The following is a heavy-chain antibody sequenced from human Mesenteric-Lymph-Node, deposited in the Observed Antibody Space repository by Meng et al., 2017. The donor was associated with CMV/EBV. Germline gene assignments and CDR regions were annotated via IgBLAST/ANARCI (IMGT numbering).Heavy chain of an antibody. Sequence: SGPTLVKPTQTLTLTCTFSGLSLSTSGMRVTWIRQPPGKALEWLARIDWNDDIFYNTSLKTKLTISKDTSKNQVVLTMTNMDPVDTATYFCARMLGSTGYFDCWGQGTLVTVSS. CDR3: ARMLGSTGYFDC. CDR2: IDWNDDI. D-gene: IGHD7-27*01. CDR1: GLSLSTSGMR. J-gene: IGHJ4*02. V-gene: IGHV2-70D*14.